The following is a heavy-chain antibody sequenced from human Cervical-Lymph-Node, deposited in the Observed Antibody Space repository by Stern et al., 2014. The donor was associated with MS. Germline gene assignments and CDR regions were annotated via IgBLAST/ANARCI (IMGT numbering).Heavy chain of an antibody. J-gene: IGHJ4*02. V-gene: IGHV3-23*04. Sequence: EMQLVESGGGLVQAGGSLRLSCAASGFTFSNFDMNWVRQGPGKGLEWVSVISSSGGAIHYSDSVKGRFTVSRDNSKSTLFLQMNSLGVEDTAVYYCAKASLRQWVAADYYFDFWGQGTLVTVSS. CDR3: AKASLRQWVAADYYFDF. CDR2: ISSSGGAI. D-gene: IGHD6-19*01. CDR1: GFTFSNFD.